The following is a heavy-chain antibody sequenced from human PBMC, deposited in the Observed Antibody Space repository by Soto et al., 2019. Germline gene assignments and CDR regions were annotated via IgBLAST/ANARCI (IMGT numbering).Heavy chain of an antibody. V-gene: IGHV4-59*01. CDR1: GGSINSYY. D-gene: IGHD6-19*01. J-gene: IGHJ4*02. Sequence: QVQLQESGPGLVKPSETLSLTCTVSGGSINSYYWSWIRQPPGKGLEWIGYTYYSGTTNYNPSLKSRVTISVDTSKNQFSPKLTAGTAADTAVYYCARGGWSLDFWGQGSLVTV. CDR3: ARGGWSLDF. CDR2: TYYSGTT.